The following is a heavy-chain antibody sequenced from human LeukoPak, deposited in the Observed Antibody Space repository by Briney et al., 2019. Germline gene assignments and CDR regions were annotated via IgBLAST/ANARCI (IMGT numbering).Heavy chain of an antibody. CDR1: GGTFSSYA. V-gene: IGHV1-69*05. D-gene: IGHD6-25*01. Sequence: SVKVSCKASGGTFSSYAISWVRQAPGQGLEWMGGIIPIFGTANYAQKFQGRVTITTDESTSTAYMELSSLRSEDTAVYYCASAAPLGPRYYYYYMDVWGKGTTVTVSS. J-gene: IGHJ6*03. CDR2: IIPIFGTA. CDR3: ASAAPLGPRYYYYYMDV.